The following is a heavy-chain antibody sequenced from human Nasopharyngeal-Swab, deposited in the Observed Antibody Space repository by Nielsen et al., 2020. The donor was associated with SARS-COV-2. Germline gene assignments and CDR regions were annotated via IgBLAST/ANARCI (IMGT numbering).Heavy chain of an antibody. Sequence: LKTSWASSGLTFSSYAMSWVRQALRKGVEWVSVIYSGGSSTYYADSVKGRFTISRDNSKNTLYLQMNSLRAEDTAVYYCAKSGCSSTSCSNYYYYYGMDVWGQGTTVTVSS. D-gene: IGHD2-2*01. CDR1: GLTFSSYA. CDR2: IYSGGSST. V-gene: IGHV3-23*03. J-gene: IGHJ6*02. CDR3: AKSGCSSTSCSNYYYYYGMDV.